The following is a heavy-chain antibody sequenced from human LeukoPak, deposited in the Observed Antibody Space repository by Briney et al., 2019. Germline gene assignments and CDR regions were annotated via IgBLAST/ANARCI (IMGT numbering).Heavy chain of an antibody. J-gene: IGHJ6*03. Sequence: PGGSLRLSCAASGFTSSSYWMSWVRQAPGKGLEWVANIKQDGSEKYYVDSVKGRFTISRDNAKNSLYLQMNSLRAEDTAVYYCARDRYCSSTSCYPDYYYYYMDVWGKGTTVTVSS. V-gene: IGHV3-7*01. CDR1: GFTSSSYW. D-gene: IGHD2-2*01. CDR2: IKQDGSEK. CDR3: ARDRYCSSTSCYPDYYYYYMDV.